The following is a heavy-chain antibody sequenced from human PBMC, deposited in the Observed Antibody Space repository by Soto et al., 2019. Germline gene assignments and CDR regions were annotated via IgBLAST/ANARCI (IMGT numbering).Heavy chain of an antibody. CDR2: TYYSGST. Sequence: SGTLPRRSSVSTGAIRSSCYYLGWIRQPPGKGLEWIGSTYYSGSTYYNPSLKSRVTISVDTSKNQFSLKLSSVTAADTAVYYCARSIEAAGPGVFDYWGQGTLVTVSS. V-gene: IGHV4-39*01. CDR1: TGAIRSSCYY. D-gene: IGHD6-13*01. J-gene: IGHJ4*02. CDR3: ARSIEAAGPGVFDY.